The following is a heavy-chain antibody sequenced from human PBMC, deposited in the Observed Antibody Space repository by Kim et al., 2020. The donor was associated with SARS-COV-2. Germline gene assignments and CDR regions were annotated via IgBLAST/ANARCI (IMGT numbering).Heavy chain of an antibody. Sequence: SETLSLTCTVSGGSISSSSYYWGWIRQPPGKGLEWIGSIYYSGSTYYNPSLKSRVTISVDTSKNQFSLKLSSVTAADTAVYYCARVLRATVTTFDYWGQGTLVTVSS. CDR1: GGSISSSSYY. D-gene: IGHD4-17*01. CDR2: IYYSGST. J-gene: IGHJ4*02. CDR3: ARVLRATVTTFDY. V-gene: IGHV4-39*07.